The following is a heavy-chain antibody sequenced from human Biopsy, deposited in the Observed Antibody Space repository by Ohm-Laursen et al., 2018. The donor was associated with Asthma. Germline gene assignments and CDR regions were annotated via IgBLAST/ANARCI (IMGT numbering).Heavy chain of an antibody. CDR2: IKQDGGET. V-gene: IGHV3-7*01. CDR3: VRGGNGSYREYCQH. Sequence: SLRLSCSASGFTFRNHWMTWVRQAPGKGLERVANIKQDGGETSYMDSVKGRFTISRDNAKNSLFLQMNSLRAEDTAVYFCVRGGNGSYREYCQHWGQGTLVTVSS. CDR1: GFTFRNHW. D-gene: IGHD1-26*01. J-gene: IGHJ1*01.